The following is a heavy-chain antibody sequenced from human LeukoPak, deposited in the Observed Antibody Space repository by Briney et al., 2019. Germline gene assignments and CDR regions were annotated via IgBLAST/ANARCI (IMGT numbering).Heavy chain of an antibody. Sequence: ASVNVSCKTSGYTFTGYYMHWVRQAPGQGLEWMGWINPNSGGTNYAKKFQGRVTMTRDTSISTAYMELTRLRSDDTAGYYCARYSSGWYFDLWGRGTLVTVSS. V-gene: IGHV1-2*02. D-gene: IGHD6-19*01. CDR2: INPNSGGT. CDR1: GYTFTGYY. J-gene: IGHJ2*01. CDR3: ARYSSGWYFDL.